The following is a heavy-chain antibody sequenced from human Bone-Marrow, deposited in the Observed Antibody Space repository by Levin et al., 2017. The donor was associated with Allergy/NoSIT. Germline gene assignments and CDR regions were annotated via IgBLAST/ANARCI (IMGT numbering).Heavy chain of an antibody. D-gene: IGHD4-23*01. CDR1: GFSLSTIGMG. J-gene: IGHJ4*02. CDR3: ARDYGGNSLSD. Sequence: SGLTLVKPTQTLTLTCSFSGFSLSTIGMGVAWIRQPPGKPLEWLALIYWDDNKHYSPSLNTRLTITKDTSKKQVVLTMTNMDPVDTATYYCARDYGGNSLSDWGQGTLVTVSS. CDR2: IYWDDNK. V-gene: IGHV2-5*02.